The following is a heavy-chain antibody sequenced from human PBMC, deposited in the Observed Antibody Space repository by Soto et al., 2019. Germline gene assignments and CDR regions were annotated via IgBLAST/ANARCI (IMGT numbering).Heavy chain of an antibody. CDR1: GFSFSADGVG. CDR3: AHAFGGTSWPNDAFDV. J-gene: IGHJ3*01. D-gene: IGHD3-16*01. V-gene: IGHV2-5*02. Sequence: HITLKESGPTLVKPTQTLTLTCIFSGFSFSADGVGVGWIRQPPGKTLEWLALIYWDDDTRYRPSLKSRLPITKDPPKNQVVLTMTNMDPLDTATYYCAHAFGGTSWPNDAFDVWGQGTVVTVSS. CDR2: IYWDDDT.